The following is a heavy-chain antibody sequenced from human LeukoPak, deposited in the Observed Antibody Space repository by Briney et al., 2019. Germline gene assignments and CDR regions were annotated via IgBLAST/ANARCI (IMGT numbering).Heavy chain of an antibody. V-gene: IGHV4-30-4*01. Sequence: PSQTLSLTCTVSGGSISSGDYYWSXIRQPPGKGLEWIGYIYYSGSTYYNPSLKSRVTISVDTSKNQFSLKLSSVTAADTAVYYCARGLRYFDWLLSASWFDPWGQGTLVTVSS. J-gene: IGHJ5*02. D-gene: IGHD3-9*01. CDR3: ARGLRYFDWLLSASWFDP. CDR2: IYYSGST. CDR1: GGSISSGDYY.